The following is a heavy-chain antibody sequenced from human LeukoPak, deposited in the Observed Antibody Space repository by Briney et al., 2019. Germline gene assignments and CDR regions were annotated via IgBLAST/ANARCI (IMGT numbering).Heavy chain of an antibody. V-gene: IGHV3-7*01. CDR1: GFRFSSYW. J-gene: IGHJ4*02. CDR2: INQDGSEK. CDR3: ARDGHPFDL. Sequence: GGSLRLSCAASGFRFSSYWMSWVRQAPGKGLEWVANINQDGSEKYYVDSVKGRFTISRDNTKNSLYLQMNSLRAEDTAVYYCARDGHPFDLWGQGTLVTVAS.